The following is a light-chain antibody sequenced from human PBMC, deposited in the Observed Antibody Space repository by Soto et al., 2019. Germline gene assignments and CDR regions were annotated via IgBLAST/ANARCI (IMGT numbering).Light chain of an antibody. Sequence: QSALTQPASVSGSPGQSITISCTGTSSDVGGYNYVSCYQQHPGKAPKLMIYDVSNRPSGVSNRFSGSRSGKTASLTISGLQAEDEADYYCSSYTRSSTLVVFGGGTKLTVL. CDR3: SSYTRSSTLVV. CDR1: SSDVGGYNY. V-gene: IGLV2-14*01. J-gene: IGLJ2*01. CDR2: DVS.